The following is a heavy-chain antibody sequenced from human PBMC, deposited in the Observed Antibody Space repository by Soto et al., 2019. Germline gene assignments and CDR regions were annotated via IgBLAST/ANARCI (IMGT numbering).Heavy chain of an antibody. J-gene: IGHJ4*02. CDR1: AASISVSSYY. V-gene: IGHV4-4*07. CDR2: IYTSGST. Sequence: SETLSLTCTVSAASISVSSYYWIWIRQPAGKGLEWIGRIYTSGSTNYNPSLRSRVTMSVDTSKNQFSLQLSSVAAADTAVYYCARLCSGGSCDPASFDYWGQGTLVTVSS. CDR3: ARLCSGGSCDPASFDY. D-gene: IGHD2-15*01.